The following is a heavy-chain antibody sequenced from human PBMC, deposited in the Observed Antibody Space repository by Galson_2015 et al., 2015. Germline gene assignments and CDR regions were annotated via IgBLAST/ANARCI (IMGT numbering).Heavy chain of an antibody. J-gene: IGHJ5*02. CDR2: ISGDGGST. D-gene: IGHD6-19*01. V-gene: IGHV3-43*02. Sequence: SLRLSCAASGFTFDDYAMHWVRQAPGKGLEWVSLISGDGGSTYYADSVKGRFTISRDNSKNSLYLQMNSLRTEDTALYYCAKGRQWLVPLGWFDPWGQGTLVTVSS. CDR3: AKGRQWLVPLGWFDP. CDR1: GFTFDDYA.